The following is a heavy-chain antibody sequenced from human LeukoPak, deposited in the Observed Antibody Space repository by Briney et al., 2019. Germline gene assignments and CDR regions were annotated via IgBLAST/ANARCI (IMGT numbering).Heavy chain of an antibody. V-gene: IGHV1-69*04. Sequence: GASVKVSCKASGDTFRSSAISWVRQAPGQGLEWMGRIIPILGITNYPQKFQGRVTITADKSTNTAYMELSSLRSEDTAVYYCARDWLSTVVTPGPESWFDPWGQGTLVTVSS. CDR1: GDTFRSSA. J-gene: IGHJ5*02. CDR2: IIPILGIT. CDR3: ARDWLSTVVTPGPESWFDP. D-gene: IGHD4-23*01.